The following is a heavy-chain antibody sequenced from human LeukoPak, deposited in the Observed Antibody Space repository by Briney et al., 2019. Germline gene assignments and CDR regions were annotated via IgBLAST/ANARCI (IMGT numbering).Heavy chain of an antibody. V-gene: IGHV4-30-2*01. CDR3: ARGQGTVTTH. J-gene: IGHJ4*02. Sequence: SQTLSLTCIVSGGSISSGGYYWSWIRQPPGKGLEWIGEINHSGSANYNPSLKSRVTISLDTSKNQFSLKLSSVTAADTAVYYCARGQGTVTTHWGQGTLVTVSS. CDR2: INHSGSA. D-gene: IGHD4-17*01. CDR1: GGSISSGGYY.